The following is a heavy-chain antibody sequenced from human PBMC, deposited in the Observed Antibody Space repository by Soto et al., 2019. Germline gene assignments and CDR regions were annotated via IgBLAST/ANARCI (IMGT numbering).Heavy chain of an antibody. D-gene: IGHD5-18*01. J-gene: IGHJ4*02. CDR3: AKNGQYTAMAWDDY. CDR1: GFTFSSYW. CDR2: ISGGGGAT. Sequence: PGGSLRLSCAASGFTFSSYWMHWVRQAPGKGLEWVSVISGGGGATYYADSVKGRFTISRDNSKNTLYLQMNSLRAEDTAVYYCAKNGQYTAMAWDDYWGQGTLVTVSS. V-gene: IGHV3-23*01.